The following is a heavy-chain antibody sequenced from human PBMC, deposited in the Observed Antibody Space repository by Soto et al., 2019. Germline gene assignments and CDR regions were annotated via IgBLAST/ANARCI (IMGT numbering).Heavy chain of an antibody. V-gene: IGHV1-69*12. CDR1: GGTFSSYA. CDR2: IIPIFGTA. D-gene: IGHD2-15*01. J-gene: IGHJ5*02. CDR3: AREVVVAATGWFDP. Sequence: QVQLVQSGAEVKKPGSSVKVSCKASGGTFSSYAISWVRQAPGQGLGWMGGIIPIFGTANYAQKFQRRVTMTADESTITAYMELRSLRSEDTAVYYCAREVVVAATGWFDPWGQGTLVTVSS.